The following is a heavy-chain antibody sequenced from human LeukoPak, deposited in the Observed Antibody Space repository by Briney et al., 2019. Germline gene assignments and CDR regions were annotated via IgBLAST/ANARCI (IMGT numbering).Heavy chain of an antibody. Sequence: PSETLSLTCAVSGGSISSSGYSWSWIRQPPGKGLEWIGYIHHTGSTYYNPSLKSRVTILVDRSENQFSLKLSSVTAADTAIYFCARTPTYCGGDCYYFDPWGQGTLVTVSS. J-gene: IGHJ5*02. CDR3: ARTPTYCGGDCYYFDP. D-gene: IGHD2-21*02. V-gene: IGHV4-30-2*01. CDR2: IHHTGST. CDR1: GGSISSSGYS.